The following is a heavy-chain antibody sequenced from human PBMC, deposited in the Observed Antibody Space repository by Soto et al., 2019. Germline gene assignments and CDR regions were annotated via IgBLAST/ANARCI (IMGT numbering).Heavy chain of an antibody. CDR2: ISGTRTTI. J-gene: IGHJ4*02. CDR3: ARDAPHPYYGPASYFDY. CDR1: GFTFTSYG. V-gene: IGHV3-48*01. D-gene: IGHD3-10*01. Sequence: GGSLRLSCAASGFTFTSYGINWVRQAPGKGLEWVSYISGTRTTIRYADSVKGRFTVSRDNAKKSLYMQMDSLRVEDTAVYYCARDAPHPYYGPASYFDYWGQGALVTVSS.